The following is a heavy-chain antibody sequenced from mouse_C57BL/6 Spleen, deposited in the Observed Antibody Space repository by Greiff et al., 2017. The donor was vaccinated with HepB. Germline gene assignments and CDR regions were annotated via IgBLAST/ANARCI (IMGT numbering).Heavy chain of an antibody. Sequence: QVQLQQSGPGLVAPSQSLSITCTVSGFSLTSYGVSWVRQPPGKGLEWLGVIWGDGSTNYHSALISRLSISKDNSKSQVFLKVNSLQTDDTATYYGADIVKDYYAMDYWGQGTSVTVSS. CDR1: GFSLTSYG. CDR3: ADIVKDYYAMDY. V-gene: IGHV2-3*01. D-gene: IGHD2-5*01. CDR2: IWGDGST. J-gene: IGHJ4*01.